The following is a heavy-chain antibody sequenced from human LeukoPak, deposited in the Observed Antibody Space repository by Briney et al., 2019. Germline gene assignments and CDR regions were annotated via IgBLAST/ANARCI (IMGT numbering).Heavy chain of an antibody. CDR1: RFTFSNYE. Sequence: GGSLRLSCAASRFTFSNYEMHWVRQAPGKGLEWVSYISSSGSTIYYADSVKGRFTISRDNAKNSLYLQMNSLRAEDTAVYYCASLGEQWLVQYLHYWGQGTLVTVSS. CDR3: ASLGEQWLVQYLHY. J-gene: IGHJ4*02. D-gene: IGHD6-19*01. CDR2: ISSSGSTI. V-gene: IGHV3-48*03.